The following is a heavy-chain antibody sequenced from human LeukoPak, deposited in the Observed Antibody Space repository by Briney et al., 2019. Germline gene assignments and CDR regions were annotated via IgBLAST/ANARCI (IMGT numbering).Heavy chain of an antibody. CDR1: GFTFSRFW. V-gene: IGHV3-7*05. D-gene: IGHD1-26*01. CDR3: ARSGSHDY. J-gene: IGHJ4*02. CDR2: IKEDGSEK. Sequence: GGSLRLSCAASGFTFSRFWMSWVRQAPGKGLEWVANIKEDGSEKYYVDSVKGRFTLSRDNAKNSLYLQMNSLRADDTAVYYCARSGSHDYWGQGTLVTVSS.